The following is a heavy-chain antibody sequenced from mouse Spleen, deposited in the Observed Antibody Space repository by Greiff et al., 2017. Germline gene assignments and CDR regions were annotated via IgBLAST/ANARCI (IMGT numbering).Heavy chain of an antibody. CDR1: GYTFTDYY. V-gene: IGHV1-76*01. J-gene: IGHJ2*01. CDR2: IYPGSGNT. D-gene: IGHD4-1*01. Sequence: VHLVESGAELVRPGASVKLSCKASGYTFTDYYINWVKQRPGQGLEWIARIYPGSGNTYYNEKFKGKATLTAEKSSSTAYMQLSSLTSEDSAVYFCAVLTGTGEDYWGQGTTLTVSS. CDR3: AVLTGTGEDY.